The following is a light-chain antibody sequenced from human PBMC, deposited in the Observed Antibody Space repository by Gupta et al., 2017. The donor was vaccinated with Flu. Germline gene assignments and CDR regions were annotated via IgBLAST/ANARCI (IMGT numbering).Light chain of an antibody. J-gene: IGKJ1*01. V-gene: IGKV1-5*03. CDR3: QQYNIYSRT. CDR1: QSISSH. CDR2: EAS. Sequence: DIRMTQSPSTLSASAGDRVTITCRASQSISSHLAWYQQKPGKAPKLLIYEASTLQTGVPPRFSGSGSETEFTLTIDSLQPDDFATYYCQQYNIYSRTFGQGTKVELK.